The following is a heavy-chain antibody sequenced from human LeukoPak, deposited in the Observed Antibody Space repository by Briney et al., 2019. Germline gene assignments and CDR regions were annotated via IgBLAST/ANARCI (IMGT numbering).Heavy chain of an antibody. J-gene: IGHJ3*02. V-gene: IGHV4-4*07. CDR2: IYTSGST. CDR3: ARANSELRYFDWSSDAFDI. D-gene: IGHD3-9*01. Sequence: KSSETLSLTCTVSGGSISSYYWSWIRQPAGKGLEWIGRIYTSGSTNYNPSLKSRVTMSVDTSKNQFSLKLSSVTAADTAVYYCARANSELRYFDWSSDAFDIWGQGTMVTVSS. CDR1: GGSISSYY.